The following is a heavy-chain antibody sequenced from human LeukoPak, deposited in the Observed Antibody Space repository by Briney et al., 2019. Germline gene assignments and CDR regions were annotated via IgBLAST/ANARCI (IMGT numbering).Heavy chain of an antibody. CDR1: GFTFSSYS. J-gene: IGHJ4*02. Sequence: PGGSLRLSCAASGFTFSSYSMNWVRQAPGKGLEWVSYITFSSSIIYYADSVRGRFTISRDNAKNSLYLQMNSLRAEDTAVYYCVRDRLHYGEYEKTFDYWGQGTLVTVSS. V-gene: IGHV3-48*01. D-gene: IGHD4-17*01. CDR3: VRDRLHYGEYEKTFDY. CDR2: ITFSSSII.